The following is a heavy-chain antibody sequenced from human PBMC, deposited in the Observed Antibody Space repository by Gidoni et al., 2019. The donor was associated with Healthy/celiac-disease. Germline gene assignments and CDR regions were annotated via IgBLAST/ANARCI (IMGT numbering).Heavy chain of an antibody. CDR1: GFTSRSYG. D-gene: IGHD3-9*01. CDR2: IGYDGSNK. V-gene: IGHV3-33*08. J-gene: IGHJ6*02. Sequence: QVQLVESGGGVVQPGTSLRLSCAPAGFTSRSYGIPWVGQAPGKGLEWVSVIGYDGSNKYYADSVKGRFTISRDNSKNTLYLQMNSLRAEDTAVYYCARDGDILTGSSTYRYYYYGMDVWGQGTTVTVSS. CDR3: ARDGDILTGSSTYRYYYYGMDV.